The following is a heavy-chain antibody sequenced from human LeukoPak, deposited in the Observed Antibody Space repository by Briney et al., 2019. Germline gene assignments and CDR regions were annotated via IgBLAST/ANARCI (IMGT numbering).Heavy chain of an antibody. Sequence: GRSLRLSCAASGFTFSSYAMHWVRQAPGKGLEWVAVISYDGSNKYYADSVKGRFTISRDNSKNTLYLQMHSLRAEDTAVYYCAKGEADLDYWGQGTLVTVTS. V-gene: IGHV3-30*04. D-gene: IGHD1-26*01. J-gene: IGHJ4*02. CDR3: AKGEADLDY. CDR2: ISYDGSNK. CDR1: GFTFSSYA.